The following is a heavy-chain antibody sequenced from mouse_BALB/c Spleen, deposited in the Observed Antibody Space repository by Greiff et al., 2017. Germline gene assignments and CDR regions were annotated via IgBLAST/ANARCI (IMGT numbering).Heavy chain of an antibody. D-gene: IGHD2-14*01. V-gene: IGHV7-3*02. Sequence: DVHLVESGGGLVQPGGSLRLSCATSGFTFTDYYMSWVRQPPGKALEWLGFIRNKANGYTTEYSASVKGRFTISRDNSQSILYLQMNTLRAEDSATYYCARDRYDDYWGQGTTLTVSS. CDR2: IRNKANGYTT. CDR1: GFTFTDYY. CDR3: ARDRYDDY. J-gene: IGHJ2*01.